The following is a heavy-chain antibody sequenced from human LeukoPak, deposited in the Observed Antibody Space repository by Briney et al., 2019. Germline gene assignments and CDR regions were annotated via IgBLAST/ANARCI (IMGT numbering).Heavy chain of an antibody. V-gene: IGHV3-13*01. CDR2: IGVGGDT. J-gene: IGHJ4*02. Sequence: PGGSLRLSCVASGFNFSKNDMHWVRQTTERGLEWVSAIGVGGDTYYADPVKGRFTISRENGKNSVYLQMNSLRAGDTALYFCAKVFDYNGLRGEGGSFDCWGQGALVTVSS. CDR3: AKVFDYNGLRGEGGSFDC. D-gene: IGHD4-11*01. CDR1: GFNFSKND.